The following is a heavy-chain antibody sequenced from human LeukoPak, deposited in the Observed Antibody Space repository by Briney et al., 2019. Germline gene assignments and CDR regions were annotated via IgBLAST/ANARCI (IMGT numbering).Heavy chain of an antibody. D-gene: IGHD5-18*01. CDR2: LYYSGST. CDR1: GGSISSYY. J-gene: IGHJ3*02. Sequence: SETLSLTCTVSGGSISSYYWNWIRQPPGKGLEWIAYLYYSGSTNYNRSLKSQVTISVDTSKNQFSLKLSSVTAADTAVYCCARGRSGYSYVHDAFDIWGQGTMVTVSS. CDR3: ARGRSGYSYVHDAFDI. V-gene: IGHV4-59*01.